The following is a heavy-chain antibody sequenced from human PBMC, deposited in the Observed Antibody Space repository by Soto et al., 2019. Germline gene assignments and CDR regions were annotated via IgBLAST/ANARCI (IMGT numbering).Heavy chain of an antibody. J-gene: IGHJ6*02. Sequence: EVHLLESGGDLVQPGGSLRLSCTASGLTFSTYAMSWVRQAPGKGLEWVSAIGGSGTGGRTYYADSVKGRFTISRDNSKTSLYLQMNNLRADDSALYYCAKAVVAATQPRYYFYGMYVWGQGTTVTVSS. CDR2: IGGSGTGGRT. D-gene: IGHD2-15*01. CDR3: AKAVVAATQPRYYFYGMYV. V-gene: IGHV3-23*01. CDR1: GLTFSTYA.